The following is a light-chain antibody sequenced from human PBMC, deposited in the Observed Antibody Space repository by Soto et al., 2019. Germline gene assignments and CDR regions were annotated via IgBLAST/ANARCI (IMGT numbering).Light chain of an antibody. J-gene: IGKJ2*01. V-gene: IGKV3-15*01. CDR2: GAS. CDR3: RKYANWSLA. CDR1: QRVSSN. Sequence: EVLITQSPATLSVSPGERATLSCRASQRVSSNLAWYQQKPCQAPSLLIYGASTRDPGIPDRFSGRGSGTEVTLTISSLQSEDLAVFFCRKYANWSLAFGQGTKVETK.